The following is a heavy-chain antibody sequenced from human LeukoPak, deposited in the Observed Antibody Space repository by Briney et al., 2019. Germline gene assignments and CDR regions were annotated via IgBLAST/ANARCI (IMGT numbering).Heavy chain of an antibody. CDR2: ISSSSSYT. V-gene: IGHV3-11*06. D-gene: IGHD3-9*01. J-gene: IGHJ4*02. CDR1: GFTFRDYY. CDR3: AKGPQTYDISTQYFDY. Sequence: GGSLRLSCAASGFTFRDYYMSWVRQAPGKGLEWVSYISSSSSYTNYADSVKGRFTISRDNSKNTLYLQMNSLRAGDTAVYYCAKGPQTYDISTQYFDYWGQGTLVTVSS.